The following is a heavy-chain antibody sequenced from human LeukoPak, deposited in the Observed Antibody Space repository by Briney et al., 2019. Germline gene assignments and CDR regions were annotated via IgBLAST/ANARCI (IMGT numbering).Heavy chain of an antibody. CDR1: GFTFSSYA. CDR3: AKGPLYYGSGSYKEYFDY. Sequence: GGSLRLSCAASGFTFSSYAMSWVRQAPGKGLEWVSAISGSGGSTYYADSVKGRFTISRDNSKNTLYLQMNSLRAEDTAVYYCAKGPLYYGSGSYKEYFDYWGQGTLVTVSS. CDR2: ISGSGGST. V-gene: IGHV3-23*01. J-gene: IGHJ4*02. D-gene: IGHD3-10*01.